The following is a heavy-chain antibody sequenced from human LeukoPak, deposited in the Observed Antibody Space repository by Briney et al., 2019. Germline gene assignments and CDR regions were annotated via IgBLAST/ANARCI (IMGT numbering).Heavy chain of an antibody. J-gene: IGHJ4*02. CDR1: GGSVGSSNYY. Sequence: SETLSLTCTVSGGSVGSSNYYWGWIRLPPGKGLEWIGTIYYGGSADYNPSLKSRVTLSVDTSENQFSLKLSSVTAADTAVYYCARADGDLRFPFDYWGQGTLVTVSS. D-gene: IGHD5-12*01. CDR2: IYYGGSA. CDR3: ARADGDLRFPFDY. V-gene: IGHV4-39*07.